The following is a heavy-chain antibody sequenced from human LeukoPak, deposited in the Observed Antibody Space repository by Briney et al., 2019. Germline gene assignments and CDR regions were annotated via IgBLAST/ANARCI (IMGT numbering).Heavy chain of an antibody. D-gene: IGHD4-17*01. CDR2: IYHSGST. J-gene: IGHJ4*02. CDR3: AREGRGGDYDY. CDR1: GGSISSGGYS. Sequence: SETLSLTCTVSGGSISSGGYSWSWIRQPPGKGLEWIGYIYHSGSTYYNPSLKSRVTISVDRSKNQFSLKLSSVTAADTAVYYCAREGRGGDYDYWGQGTLVTVSS. V-gene: IGHV4-30-2*01.